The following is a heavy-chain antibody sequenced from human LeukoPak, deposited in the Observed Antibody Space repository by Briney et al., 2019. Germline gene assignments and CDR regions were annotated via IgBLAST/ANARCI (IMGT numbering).Heavy chain of an antibody. V-gene: IGHV3-23*01. D-gene: IGHD3-10*01. Sequence: PGGSLRLSCAAFGFTFSSHALSWLRQAPGKGLEWVSTISGSGGSTYYADSVKGRFTISRDNSKNTLYVQMSSLRADDTAVYYCAKGYYYGSGSYSTFDYWGQGTLVTVSS. CDR2: ISGSGGST. CDR3: AKGYYYGSGSYSTFDY. J-gene: IGHJ4*02. CDR1: GFTFSSHA.